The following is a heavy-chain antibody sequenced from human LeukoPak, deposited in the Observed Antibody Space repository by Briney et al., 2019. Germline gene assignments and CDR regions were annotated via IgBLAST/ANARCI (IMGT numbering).Heavy chain of an antibody. CDR3: ATVIMPRFSAGWYYYFDY. J-gene: IGHJ4*02. CDR1: GYTLTELS. V-gene: IGHV1-24*01. D-gene: IGHD6-19*01. CDR2: FDPEDGET. Sequence: ASVKVSCKVSGYTLTELSMHWVRQAPGKGLEWMGGFDPEDGETIYAQKFQGRVTMTVDTSTDTAYMELSSLRSEDTAVYYCATVIMPRFSAGWYYYFDYWGQGTLVTVSS.